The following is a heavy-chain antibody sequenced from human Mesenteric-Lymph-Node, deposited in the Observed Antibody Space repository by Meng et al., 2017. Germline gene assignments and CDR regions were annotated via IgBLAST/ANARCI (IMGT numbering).Heavy chain of an antibody. CDR1: GDSSSSDIW. D-gene: IGHD1-1*01. Sequence: QVQLQESGPGLVKPSGTLSLTCTVSGDSSSSDIWWSWVRQPPGKGLEWIGEVYHRGDTNYNPSLKSRVVISVDRSKNQFSLNLSSVTAADTAVYYCGRDQGRQLINHWGQGTLVTVSS. CDR3: GRDQGRQLINH. V-gene: IGHV4-4*02. CDR2: VYHRGDT. J-gene: IGHJ4*02.